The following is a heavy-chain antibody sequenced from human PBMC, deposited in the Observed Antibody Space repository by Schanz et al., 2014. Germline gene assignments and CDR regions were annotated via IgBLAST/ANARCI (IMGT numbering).Heavy chain of an antibody. V-gene: IGHV3-23*04. CDR3: AKSQGSSFDS. Sequence: EVQLAESGGGLVQPGGSLRLSCAASGFAVDNYYMSCVRQAPGKGLEWVSAISGGGGTTYYTDSVKGRFTISRDNSKSTLYLQMNSLRAEDTAVYYCAKSQGSSFDSWGQGTLVTVSS. CDR2: ISGGGGTT. CDR1: GFAVDNYY. D-gene: IGHD6-13*01. J-gene: IGHJ4*02.